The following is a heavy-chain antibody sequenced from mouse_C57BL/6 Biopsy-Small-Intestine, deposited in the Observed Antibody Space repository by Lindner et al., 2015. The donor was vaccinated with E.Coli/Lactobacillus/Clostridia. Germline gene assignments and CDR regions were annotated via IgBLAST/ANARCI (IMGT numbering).Heavy chain of an antibody. CDR3: ASVYGSGSFYSWFDP. D-gene: IGHD1-1*01. Sequence: SVKVSCKASGGIFNTYAVSWVRQAPGQGLEWMGGIALFSGTVNYAQNFQGRLTITADESTSTVYMELTNLRSEDAALYYCASVYGSGSFYSWFDPWGQGTLVTVSS. CDR1: GGIFNTYA. V-gene: IGHV1-69*01. J-gene: IGHJ4*01. CDR2: IALFSGTV.